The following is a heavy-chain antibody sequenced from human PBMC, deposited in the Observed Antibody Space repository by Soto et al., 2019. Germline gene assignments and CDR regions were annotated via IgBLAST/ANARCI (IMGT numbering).Heavy chain of an antibody. J-gene: IGHJ4*02. CDR2: SIPIFGTA. D-gene: IGHD2-2*01. Sequence: QVQLVQSGAEVKKPGSSVKVSCKASGGTFSSYAISWVRQAPGQGLEWMGGSIPIFGTANYAQRFQGRVTITADESTSTAYMELSSLRSEDTAVYYCARDLVVYCSSTSCPLTYWGQGTLVTVSS. CDR1: GGTFSSYA. CDR3: ARDLVVYCSSTSCPLTY. V-gene: IGHV1-69*01.